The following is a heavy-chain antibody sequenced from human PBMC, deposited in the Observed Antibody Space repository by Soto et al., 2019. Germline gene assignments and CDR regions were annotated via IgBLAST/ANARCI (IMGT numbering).Heavy chain of an antibody. CDR2: ISAYNGNT. D-gene: IGHD2-15*01. V-gene: IGHV1-18*01. J-gene: IGHJ4*02. Sequence: ASVKVSCKASGYTFTSYGISWVRQAPGQGLEWMGWISAYNGNTNYAQKLQGRGTMTTDTSTSTAYMELRSLRSDDTAVYYCARTRQVVVVVAATPSFSDYWGQGTLVTVSS. CDR3: ARTRQVVVVVAATPSFSDY. CDR1: GYTFTSYG.